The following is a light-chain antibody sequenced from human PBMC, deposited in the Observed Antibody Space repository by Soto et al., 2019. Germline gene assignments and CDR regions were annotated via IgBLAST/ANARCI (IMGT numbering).Light chain of an antibody. V-gene: IGKV3-20*01. CDR1: QSVSNSY. J-gene: IGKJ1*01. CDR3: QQYGSSPPT. CDR2: GAS. Sequence: EIVLTQSPGTLSLSPGERATLSCRASQSVSNSYLAWYQQKPGQAPRLLFYGASTRATGIPDRFSGSGSGTDFTLTISRLEPEDFAVYYCQQYGSSPPTFGQGTKVEMK.